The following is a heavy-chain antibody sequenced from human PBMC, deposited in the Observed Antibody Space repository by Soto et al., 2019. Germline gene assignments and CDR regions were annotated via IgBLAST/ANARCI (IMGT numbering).Heavy chain of an antibody. D-gene: IGHD2-21*02. CDR2: IYHSGST. Sequence: QVQLQESGPGLVKPSQTLSLTCTVSGGSISSGGYYWSWIRQHPGKGLEWIGYIYHSGSTYYNPSLKSRVTVAVEQSKNQFSLRLSCVTAADTAVYYCASVRGGDERGYWFDPWGQGTLVTVSS. CDR1: GGSISSGGYY. CDR3: ASVRGGDERGYWFDP. V-gene: IGHV4-31*03. J-gene: IGHJ5*02.